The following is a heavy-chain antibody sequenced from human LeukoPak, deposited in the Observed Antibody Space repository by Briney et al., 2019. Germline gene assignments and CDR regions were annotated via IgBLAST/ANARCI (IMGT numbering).Heavy chain of an antibody. CDR2: INPSGGST. J-gene: IGHJ6*03. Sequence: ASVKVSCKASGYTFTGYYMHWVRQAPGQGLEWMGIINPSGGSTSYAQKFQGRVTMTRDTSTSTVYMELSSLRSEDTAVYYCARYPFIGQQLDPPEDYYYMDVWGKGTTVIISS. CDR3: ARYPFIGQQLDPPEDYYYMDV. CDR1: GYTFTGYY. D-gene: IGHD6-13*01. V-gene: IGHV1-46*01.